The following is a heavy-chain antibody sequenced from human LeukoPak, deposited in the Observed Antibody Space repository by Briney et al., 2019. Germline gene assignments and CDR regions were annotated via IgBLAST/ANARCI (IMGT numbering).Heavy chain of an antibody. D-gene: IGHD3-9*01. Sequence: ASVKVSCKASGYTFTSYYMHWVRQAPGQGLEWMGIINPSGGSTSYAQKFQGRVTMTRDMSTSTAYMELSSLRSEDTAVYYCARGRSRYFDWLSRPYYFDYWGQGTLVTVSS. V-gene: IGHV1-46*01. J-gene: IGHJ4*02. CDR1: GYTFTSYY. CDR2: INPSGGST. CDR3: ARGRSRYFDWLSRPYYFDY.